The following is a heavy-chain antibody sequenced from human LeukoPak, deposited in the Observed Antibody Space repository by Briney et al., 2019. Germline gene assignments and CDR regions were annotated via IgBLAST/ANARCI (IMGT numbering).Heavy chain of an antibody. J-gene: IGHJ4*02. D-gene: IGHD3-3*01. V-gene: IGHV1-46*04. CDR2: INPSGGST. Sequence: SVKVSCKASGYTFTSYYMHWVRQAPGQGLEWMGIINPSGGSTSYAQKLQGRVTMTRDTSTSTVSMELSSLRYEDTAVYYCARAHPYDFWSGYYLYWGQGTLVTVSS. CDR1: GYTFTSYY. CDR3: ARAHPYDFWSGYYLY.